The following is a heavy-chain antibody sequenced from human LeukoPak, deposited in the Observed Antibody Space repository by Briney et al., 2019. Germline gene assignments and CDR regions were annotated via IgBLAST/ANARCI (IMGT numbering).Heavy chain of an antibody. V-gene: IGHV3-53*01. CDR1: GFTVSGNY. Sequence: PGGSLRLSCTASGFTVSGNYMSWVRQAPGKGLEWVSVVYTDGNIYYADSVKGRLTISKDNSKNTVDLLMNSVRAEDTAVYYCARGRFGDPLNYWGQGTLVTVSS. CDR2: VYTDGNI. D-gene: IGHD3-10*01. J-gene: IGHJ4*02. CDR3: ARGRFGDPLNY.